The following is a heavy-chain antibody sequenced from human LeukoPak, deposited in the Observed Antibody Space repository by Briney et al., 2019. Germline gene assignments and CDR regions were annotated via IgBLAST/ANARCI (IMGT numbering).Heavy chain of an antibody. J-gene: IGHJ4*02. CDR3: AKGYGWGSRVFDY. CDR1: GFTFSSYA. D-gene: IGHD2-8*02. V-gene: IGHV3-23*01. Sequence: GGSLRLSCAASGFTFSSYAMSWVRQAPGKGLEWVSAISGSGGSTYYADSVKGRFTISRDNSKNTLYLQMDSLRAEDTAVYYCAKGYGWGSRVFDYWGQGTLVTVSS. CDR2: ISGSGGST.